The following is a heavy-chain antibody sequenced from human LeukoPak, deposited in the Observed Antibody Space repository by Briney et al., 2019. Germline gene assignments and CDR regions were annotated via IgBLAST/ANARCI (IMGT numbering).Heavy chain of an antibody. V-gene: IGHV4-34*01. J-gene: IGHJ4*02. CDR3: AGGTTVTGALGY. CDR2: INHSGST. CDR1: GGSFSGYY. D-gene: IGHD4-17*01. Sequence: IPSETLSLTCAVYGGSFSGYYWSWIRQPPGKGLEWIGEINHSGSTNYNPSLKSRVTISVDTSKNQFSLKLSSVTAADTAVYYCAGGTTVTGALGYWGQGTLVTVSS.